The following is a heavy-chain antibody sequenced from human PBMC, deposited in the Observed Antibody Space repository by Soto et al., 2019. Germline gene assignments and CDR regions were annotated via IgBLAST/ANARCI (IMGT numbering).Heavy chain of an antibody. Sequence: EVQLVESGGGLVQPGGSLRLSCAASGLIFSDYHMDWVRQAPGKGLEWVGRIRRKANSYTTEYGASVKGRFTISRDDSKNSLYLQMNSLKSEDTDVYYCAMLGGWSGGSSGMDVWGQGTTVTVSS. V-gene: IGHV3-72*01. CDR1: GLIFSDYH. D-gene: IGHD6-19*01. J-gene: IGHJ6*02. CDR3: AMLGGWSGGSSGMDV. CDR2: IRRKANSYTT.